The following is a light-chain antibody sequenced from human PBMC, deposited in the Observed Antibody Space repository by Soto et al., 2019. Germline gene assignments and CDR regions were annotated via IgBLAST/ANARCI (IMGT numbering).Light chain of an antibody. Sequence: DIQMTQSPSTLSASVGDRVTITCRASQSISSWLAWYQQKPGKAPKLLIYDASSLESGVPSRFSGSGSGTEFTLPIRSLQPDDFANYYCQQSGWTFGQGTKVEIK. CDR2: DAS. CDR3: QQSGWT. J-gene: IGKJ1*01. V-gene: IGKV1-5*01. CDR1: QSISSW.